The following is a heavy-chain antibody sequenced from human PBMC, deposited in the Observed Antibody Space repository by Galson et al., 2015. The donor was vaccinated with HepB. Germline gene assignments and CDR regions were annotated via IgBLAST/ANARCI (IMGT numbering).Heavy chain of an antibody. CDR3: ARDSPAGYYYDSSGYGMDV. V-gene: IGHV4-4*07. CDR2: IYTSGST. Sequence: SETLSLTCTVSGGSISSYYWSWIRQPAGKGLEWIGRIYTSGSTNYNPSLKSRVTMSVDTSKNQFSLKLSSVTAADTAVYYCARDSPAGYYYDSSGYGMDVWGQGTTVTVSS. D-gene: IGHD3-22*01. CDR1: GGSISSYY. J-gene: IGHJ6*02.